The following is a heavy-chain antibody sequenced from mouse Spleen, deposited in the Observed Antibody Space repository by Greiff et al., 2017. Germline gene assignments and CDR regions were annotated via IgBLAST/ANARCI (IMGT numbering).Heavy chain of an antibody. D-gene: IGHD1-2*01. Sequence: QVQLQQPGAELVRPGSSVKLSCKASGYTFTSYWMDWVKQRPGQGLEWIGNIYPSDSETHYNQKFKVKATLTVDKSSSTAYMQLSSLTSEDSAVYYCARSTANWYFDVWGAGTTVTVSS. V-gene: IGHV1-61*01. CDR2: IYPSDSET. J-gene: IGHJ1*01. CDR1: GYTFTSYW. CDR3: ARSTANWYFDV.